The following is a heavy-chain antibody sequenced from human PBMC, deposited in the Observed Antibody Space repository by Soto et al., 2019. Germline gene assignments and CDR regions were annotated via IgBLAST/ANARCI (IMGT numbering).Heavy chain of an antibody. J-gene: IGHJ4*02. Sequence: GGSLRLSCTASGFTFSGSAVLWVRQASGKGLEWLGRMRSKGNNYATAYAASVKGRIIISRDDSKNMAYLQMDSLKPEDTAVYYCGSSSSRWYLDYWGQGTLVTVSS. CDR1: GFTFSGSA. V-gene: IGHV3-73*01. D-gene: IGHD2-2*01. CDR2: MRSKGNNYAT. CDR3: GSSSSRWYLDY.